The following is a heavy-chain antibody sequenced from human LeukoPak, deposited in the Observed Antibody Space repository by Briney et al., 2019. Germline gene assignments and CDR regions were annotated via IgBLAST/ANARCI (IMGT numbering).Heavy chain of an antibody. CDR1: GYTFTSDG. Sequence: ASVKVSCKASGYTFTSDGISWVRQAPGQRLERMGWISAYNGNTNYAQKLQGRVTMTTDTSTSTAYMELRSLRSDDTAVYYCARSLVSELLGVNEFDYWGQGTLVTVSS. CDR3: ARSLVSELLGVNEFDY. V-gene: IGHV1-18*01. CDR2: ISAYNGNT. J-gene: IGHJ4*02. D-gene: IGHD1-26*01.